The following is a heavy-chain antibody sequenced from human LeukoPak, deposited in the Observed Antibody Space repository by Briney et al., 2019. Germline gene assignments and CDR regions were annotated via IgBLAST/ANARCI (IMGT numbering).Heavy chain of an antibody. CDR2: IYHSGST. CDR1: GGSISSSNW. CDR3: ARDCSSTSCYLEIDAFDI. Sequence: SGTLSLTCAVSGGSISSSNWWSWVRQPPGKGLEWIGEIYHSGSTNYNPSLKSRVTIPVDKSKNQFSLKLSSVTAADTAVYYCARDCSSTSCYLEIDAFDIWGQGTMVTVSS. D-gene: IGHD2-2*01. J-gene: IGHJ3*02. V-gene: IGHV4-4*02.